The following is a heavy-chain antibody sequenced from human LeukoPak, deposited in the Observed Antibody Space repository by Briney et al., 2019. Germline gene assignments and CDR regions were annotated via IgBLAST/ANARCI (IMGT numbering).Heavy chain of an antibody. D-gene: IGHD6-19*01. Sequence: GALRLSCGVSGFTFRSYGMHWVRQAPDKGLEWVAFIRFDGSDKYYADSVKGRFTVSRDNSKNTVYLQMNSLKPEDTAVYYCAKDGGIAVAGKEGFDYWGQGTLVTVSS. CDR3: AKDGGIAVAGKEGFDY. CDR2: IRFDGSDK. J-gene: IGHJ4*02. V-gene: IGHV3-30*02. CDR1: GFTFRSYG.